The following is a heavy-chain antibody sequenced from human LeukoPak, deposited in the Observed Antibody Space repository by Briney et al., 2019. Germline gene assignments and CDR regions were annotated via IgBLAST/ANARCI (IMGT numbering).Heavy chain of an antibody. CDR2: INPSGGST. D-gene: IGHD3-10*01. V-gene: IGHV1-46*01. CDR1: GYTFRRYD. J-gene: IGHJ5*02. CDR3: ARHYYGSGSYYP. Sequence: GASVKVSCKASGYTFRRYDISWVRQAPGQGLEWMGIINPSGGSTSYAQKFQGRVTMTRDTSTSTVYMELSSLRSEDTAVYYCARHYYGSGSYYPWGQGTLVTVSS.